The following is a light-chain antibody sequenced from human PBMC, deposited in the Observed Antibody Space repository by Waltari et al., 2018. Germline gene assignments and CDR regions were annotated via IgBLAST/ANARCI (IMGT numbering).Light chain of an antibody. CDR2: DDS. Sequence: SYLLPQPPSVSVAPGKTATITCRGNNIGNNRVHWYQQKPGPAPVLGVSDDSDRTSGIPERFSGSNSGNTATLTISRVEAGDEADYYCQVWDSSSDHVVCGGGTKLTVL. CDR1: NIGNNR. J-gene: IGLJ2*01. V-gene: IGLV3-21*03. CDR3: QVWDSSSDHVV.